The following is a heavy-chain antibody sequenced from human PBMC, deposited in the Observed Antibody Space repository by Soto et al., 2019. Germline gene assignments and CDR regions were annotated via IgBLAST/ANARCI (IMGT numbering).Heavy chain of an antibody. Sequence: LRLSCTASGFALGDFAISWVRQAPGKGLEWVGVTRSKEYGGRIDIAASVKGRFSISRSDSKSIAYLQMNSPRAEDTALYYCTRTYYYEAPGFDVWGQGTMVTVSS. V-gene: IGHV3-49*04. CDR1: GFALGDFA. D-gene: IGHD3-22*01. CDR2: TRSKEYGGRI. J-gene: IGHJ3*01. CDR3: TRTYYYEAPGFDV.